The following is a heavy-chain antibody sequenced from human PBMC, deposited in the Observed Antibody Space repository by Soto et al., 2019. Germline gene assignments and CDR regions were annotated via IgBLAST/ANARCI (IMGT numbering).Heavy chain of an antibody. CDR1: GFTFSSYS. Sequence: EVQLVESGGGLVQPGGSLRLSCAASGFTFSSYSMNWVRQAPGKGLEWVSYISSSSSTIYYADSVKGRFTISRDNAKNSLYLQMNSLRAEDTAVYYCARDPYSSSVPSNHYYYYYMDVWGKGTTVTVSS. V-gene: IGHV3-48*01. J-gene: IGHJ6*03. CDR2: ISSSSSTI. D-gene: IGHD6-6*01. CDR3: ARDPYSSSVPSNHYYYYYMDV.